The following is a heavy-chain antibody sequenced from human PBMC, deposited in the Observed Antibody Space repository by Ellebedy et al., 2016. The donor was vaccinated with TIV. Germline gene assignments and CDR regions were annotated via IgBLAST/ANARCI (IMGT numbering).Heavy chain of an antibody. CDR3: TREHYYESSGYYGHYYGMDV. Sequence: GGSLRLSCAASGFTFSDYYMSWFRQAPGKGLEWVGFIRSKAYGGTTEYAASVKGRFTISRDDSKSIAYLQMNSLKTEDTAVYYCTREHYYESSGYYGHYYGMDVWGQGTTVTVSS. D-gene: IGHD3-22*01. CDR2: IRSKAYGGTT. V-gene: IGHV3-49*03. J-gene: IGHJ6*02. CDR1: GFTFSDYY.